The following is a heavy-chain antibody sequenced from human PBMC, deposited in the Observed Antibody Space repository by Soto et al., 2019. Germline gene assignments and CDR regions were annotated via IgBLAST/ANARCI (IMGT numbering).Heavy chain of an antibody. CDR1: GYRFIGYY. CDR3: AGDPDSHYNDSHASSYP. CDR2: IIPIIGII. D-gene: IGHD4-4*01. Sequence: GASVKVSCKSSGYRFIGYYMHWVRQAPGQGLEWMGRIIPIIGIINYAQKFQGRVTISADKFTGTAYMELTGLRSDDTAVYYCAGDPDSHYNDSHASSYPWGQGTLVTVSS. V-gene: IGHV1-69*04. J-gene: IGHJ5*02.